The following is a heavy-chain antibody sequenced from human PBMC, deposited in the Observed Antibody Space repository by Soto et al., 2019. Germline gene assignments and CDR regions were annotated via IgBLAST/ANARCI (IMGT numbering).Heavy chain of an antibody. V-gene: IGHV3-48*02. CDR2: ISSSSSTI. CDR3: AREVRRLAAAGFFDY. D-gene: IGHD6-13*01. J-gene: IGHJ4*02. Sequence: GCSLRLSCAASGFTFSSYSMNWVRQAPGKGLEWVSYISSSSSTIYYADSVKGRFTISRDNAKNSLYLQMNSLRDEDTAVYYCAREVRRLAAAGFFDYWGQGTLVTVSS. CDR1: GFTFSSYS.